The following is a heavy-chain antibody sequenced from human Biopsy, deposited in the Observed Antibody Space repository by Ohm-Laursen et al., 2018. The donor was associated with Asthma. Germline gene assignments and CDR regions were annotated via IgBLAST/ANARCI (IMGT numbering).Heavy chain of an antibody. J-gene: IGHJ3*01. D-gene: IGHD3-22*01. CDR1: GFTVSTNG. CDR2: IYSGGGT. Sequence: SLRLSCTASGFTVSTNGMSWVRQPPGKGLEWVSVIYSGGGTYYADSVQGRVTISRDNSKNTLSLQMSSLRAEDTAVYYCVKDTYEDDYGYYTFDVWGQGTMVTVSS. CDR3: VKDTYEDDYGYYTFDV. V-gene: IGHV3-53*01.